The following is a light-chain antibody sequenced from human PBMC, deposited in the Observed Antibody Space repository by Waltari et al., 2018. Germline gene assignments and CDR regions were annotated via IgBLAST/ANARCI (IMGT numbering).Light chain of an antibody. Sequence: QSVLTQPPSVSGAPGQRVTLSCPGNNSNIGAGFNVHWYRQFPGTAPKLLSYENNSRPAGVPDQFSGSKSGTSAALAITGLQTEDEADYYCQSYDSSLSGAIFGGGTKLTVL. V-gene: IGLV1-40*01. CDR3: QSYDSSLSGAI. CDR1: NSNIGAGFN. J-gene: IGLJ2*01. CDR2: ENN.